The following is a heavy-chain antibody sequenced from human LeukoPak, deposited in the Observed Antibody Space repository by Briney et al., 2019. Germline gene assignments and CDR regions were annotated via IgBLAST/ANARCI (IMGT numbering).Heavy chain of an antibody. CDR1: GFTFSSYW. D-gene: IGHD3-10*01. V-gene: IGHV3-7*03. Sequence: GGSLRLSSAASGFTFSSYWMSWVRLAPGKGLEWVANIKQDGSEIYYVDSVKGRFTISRDNAKNSLYLQMNTLRAEDTAVYYCARVPITYYYGSGSYFCGMDVWGKGTTASVSS. CDR3: ARVPITYYYGSGSYFCGMDV. J-gene: IGHJ6*04. CDR2: IKQDGSEI.